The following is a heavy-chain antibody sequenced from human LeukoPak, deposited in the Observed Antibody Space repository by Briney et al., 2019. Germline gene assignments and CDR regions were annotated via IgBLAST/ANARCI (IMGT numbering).Heavy chain of an antibody. V-gene: IGHV4-34*01. CDR2: INHSGST. J-gene: IGHJ6*03. D-gene: IGHD3-10*01. CDR3: ARGRSPGVTMVRGVIWTPYYMDV. CDR1: GGSFSGYY. Sequence: SETLSLTCAVYGGSFSGYYWSWIRQPPGKGLEWIGEINHSGSTNYNPSLKSRVTISVDTSENQFSLKLSSVAAADTAVYYCARGRSPGVTMVRGVIWTPYYMDVWGKGTTVTVSS.